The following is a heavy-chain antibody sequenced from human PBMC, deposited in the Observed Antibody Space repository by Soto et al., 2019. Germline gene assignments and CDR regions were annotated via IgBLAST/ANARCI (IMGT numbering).Heavy chain of an antibody. J-gene: IGHJ6*02. CDR1: GGTFSSYA. Sequence: GASVKVSCNASGGTFSSYAISWVRQAPGQGLEWMGGIIPIFGTANYAQKFQGRVTITADESTSTAYMELSSLRSEDTAVYYCATSVGWLRGYYYYGMDVWGQGTTVTVSS. D-gene: IGHD5-12*01. CDR2: IIPIFGTA. V-gene: IGHV1-69*13. CDR3: ATSVGWLRGYYYYGMDV.